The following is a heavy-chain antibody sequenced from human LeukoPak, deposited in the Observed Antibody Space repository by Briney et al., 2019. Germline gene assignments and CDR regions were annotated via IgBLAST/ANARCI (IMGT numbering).Heavy chain of an antibody. CDR1: GGSISSGSYY. V-gene: IGHV4-61*01. D-gene: IGHD2-15*01. Sequence: SETLSLTCTLSGGSISSGSYYWSWIRQPPGKGLEWIGYIYYSGSTNYNPSLKSRVTISVDTSKNQFSLKLSSVTAADTAVYYCASRNFGRAWYFDLWGRGTLVTVSS. CDR3: ASRNFGRAWYFDL. CDR2: IYYSGST. J-gene: IGHJ2*01.